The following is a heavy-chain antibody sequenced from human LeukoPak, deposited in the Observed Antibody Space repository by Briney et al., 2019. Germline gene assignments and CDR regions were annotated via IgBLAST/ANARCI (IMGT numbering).Heavy chain of an antibody. CDR1: GGSISSSS. V-gene: IGHV3-21*01. J-gene: IGHJ6*03. CDR2: ITSSSSYI. Sequence: LSLTCTVSGGSISSSSYYWGWIRQAPGKGLEWLSSITSSSSYIYYADSVKGRFTISRDNAKNSLYLQMNSLRDEDTAVYYCARDPYSGSYGDYYYYYMDVWGKGTTVTISS. D-gene: IGHD1-26*01. CDR3: ARDPYSGSYGDYYYYYMDV.